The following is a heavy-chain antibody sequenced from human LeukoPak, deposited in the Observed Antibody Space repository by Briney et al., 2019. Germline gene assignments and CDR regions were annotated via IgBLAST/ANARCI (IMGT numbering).Heavy chain of an antibody. CDR2: INPTSTSI. D-gene: IGHD3-10*01. Sequence: GGSLRLSCVASALTFSDYSINWVRRAPGKGLEWVSSINPTSTSIYYADAVRGRFTISRDNPKSSLYLQLDSLRAEDTAVYYCVRLRRNSDRSYYYYYYDSWGQGILVTVS. J-gene: IGHJ5*01. CDR3: VRLRRNSDRSYYYYYYDS. V-gene: IGHV3-21*01. CDR1: ALTFSDYS.